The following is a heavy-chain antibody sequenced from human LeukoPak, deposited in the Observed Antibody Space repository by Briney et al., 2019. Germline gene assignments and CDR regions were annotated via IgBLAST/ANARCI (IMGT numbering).Heavy chain of an antibody. CDR2: IWYDGSNK. V-gene: IGHV3-33*01. CDR3: ARDPGHSGWYGDY. D-gene: IGHD6-19*01. J-gene: IGHJ4*02. Sequence: GGSLRLSCAVSGFTFSSYGMHWVRQAPGKGLEWVSIIWYDGSNKYYADSVKGRFSISKDNSKNTLYLQMNSLRAEDTAVYYCARDPGHSGWYGDYWGQGTLVTVSS. CDR1: GFTFSSYG.